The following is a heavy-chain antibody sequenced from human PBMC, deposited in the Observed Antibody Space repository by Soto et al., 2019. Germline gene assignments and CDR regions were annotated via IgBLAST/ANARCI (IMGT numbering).Heavy chain of an antibody. CDR1: GFTFSSYA. V-gene: IGHV3-30-3*01. Sequence: PGGSLRLSCAASGFTFSSYAMHWVRQAPGKGLEWVAVISYDGSNKYYADSVKGRFTISRDNSKNTLYLQMNSLRAEDTAVYYCARTSNGIFGVVTNYERYYYGMDVWGQGTTVTVSS. J-gene: IGHJ6*02. CDR2: ISYDGSNK. D-gene: IGHD3-3*01. CDR3: ARTSNGIFGVVTNYERYYYGMDV.